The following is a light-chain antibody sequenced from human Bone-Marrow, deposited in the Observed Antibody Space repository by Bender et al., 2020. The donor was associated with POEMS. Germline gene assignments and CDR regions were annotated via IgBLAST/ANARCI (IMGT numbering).Light chain of an antibody. V-gene: IGLV2-8*01. J-gene: IGLJ2*01. CDR3: CSYAGSNHLVV. CDR1: SSVDFNY. CDR2: EVS. Sequence: QSALTQPRSVSGSPGQSVTISCTGSSSVDFNYVSWYQQHPGKAPKLILFEVSKWPSGVPDRFSGSKSGNSASLTVSGLQAEGEADYYCCSYAGSNHLVVFGGGTKLTVV.